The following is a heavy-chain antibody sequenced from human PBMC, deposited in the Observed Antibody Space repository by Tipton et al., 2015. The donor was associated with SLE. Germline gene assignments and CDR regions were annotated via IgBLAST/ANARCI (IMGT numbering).Heavy chain of an antibody. CDR1: GFTFSSYA. J-gene: IGHJ4*02. Sequence: SLRLSCAASGFTFSSYAMHWVRQAPGKGLEWVAVISYDGSNKYYADSVKGRFTISRDNSKNTLYLQMNSLRAEDTAVYYCALGGYLNPFDYWGQGTLVTVSS. D-gene: IGHD3-10*01. V-gene: IGHV3-30-3*01. CDR2: ISYDGSNK. CDR3: ALGGYLNPFDY.